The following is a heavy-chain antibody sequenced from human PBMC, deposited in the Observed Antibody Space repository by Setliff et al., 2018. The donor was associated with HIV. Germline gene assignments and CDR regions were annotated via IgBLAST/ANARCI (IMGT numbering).Heavy chain of an antibody. J-gene: IGHJ3*02. V-gene: IGHV4-4*08. CDR2: IYTSGST. Sequence: SETLSVTCTVSGDSISTYCWIWIRQPPGKGLEWIGNIYTSGSTNYNPSLQRPVTMSVDTSKNQFSLRLNFVTAADTAVYFCARESSEVPAFLFDIWGQGNMVTVSS. D-gene: IGHD2-2*01. CDR1: GDSISTYC. CDR3: ARESSEVPAFLFDI.